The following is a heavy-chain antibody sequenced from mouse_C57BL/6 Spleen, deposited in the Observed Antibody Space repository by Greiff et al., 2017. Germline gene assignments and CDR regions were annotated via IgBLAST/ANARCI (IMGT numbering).Heavy chain of an antibody. CDR1: GYTFTSYW. V-gene: IGHV1-55*01. D-gene: IGHD1-1*01. Sequence: QVQLQQSGAELVKPGASVKMSCKASGYTFTSYWITWVKQRPGQGLEWIGDIYPGSGSTNYNEKFKSKATLTVDTSSSTAYMQLSSLTSEDSAVYYCARCDYYGSSYGYWGQGTTLTVSS. CDR2: IYPGSGST. J-gene: IGHJ2*01. CDR3: ARCDYYGSSYGY.